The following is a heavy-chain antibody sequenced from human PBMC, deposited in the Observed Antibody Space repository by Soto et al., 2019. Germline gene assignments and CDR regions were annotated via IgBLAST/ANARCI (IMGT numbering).Heavy chain of an antibody. J-gene: IGHJ6*02. Sequence: SGPTLVNPTQTLTLTCTFSGFSLSTSGLGVCWIRQPPVKALEWLALIYWNDYKRYSPSLKSRLTITKDNSKNQVVLTMTNMDTVEKDTYYCEQVLVDATYYYYYGMDVWGQGTTVTVSS. CDR1: GFSLSTSGLG. CDR2: IYWNDYK. D-gene: IGHD2-8*02. CDR3: EQVLVDATYYYYYGMDV. V-gene: IGHV2-5*01.